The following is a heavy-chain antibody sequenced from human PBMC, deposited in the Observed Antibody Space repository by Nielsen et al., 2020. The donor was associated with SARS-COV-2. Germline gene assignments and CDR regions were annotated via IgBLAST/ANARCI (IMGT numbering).Heavy chain of an antibody. D-gene: IGHD5-24*01. V-gene: IGHV4-59*01. Sequence: SETLSLTCSISDDSISNFYWTWIRQPPGKGLEWIGYISDSGSANYNPSLESRVTMSVDTSKNHFFLKLTSVTAADTAVYFCARVSRGYKWSPHGRIYYYEMDVWGHGTTVAVSS. CDR2: ISDSGSA. J-gene: IGHJ6*02. CDR3: ARVSRGYKWSPHGRIYYYEMDV. CDR1: DDSISNFY.